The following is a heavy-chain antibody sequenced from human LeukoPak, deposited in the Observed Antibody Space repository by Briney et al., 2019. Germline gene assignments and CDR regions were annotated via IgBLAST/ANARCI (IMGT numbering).Heavy chain of an antibody. Sequence: KSSETLSLTCNVSGGSIRSSNYYWGWIRHPPGKGLEWIGNIYHSGSTYYNPSLKSRVTISVDTSKNQFSLKLTSVTAADTAVYYCARTTEGGYTYGYFYYYYMDVWGKGTTVTISS. CDR1: GGSIRSSNYY. CDR2: IYHSGST. D-gene: IGHD5-18*01. CDR3: ARTTEGGYTYGYFYYYYMDV. V-gene: IGHV4-39*07. J-gene: IGHJ6*03.